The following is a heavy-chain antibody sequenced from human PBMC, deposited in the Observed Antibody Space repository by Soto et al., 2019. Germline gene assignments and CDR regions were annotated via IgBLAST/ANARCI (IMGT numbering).Heavy chain of an antibody. CDR3: ARSRWYSNWIDP. Sequence: PSETLSLTCTVSGGSISTYYWSWIRQPPGKGLEWIGYIYYSGSTTYNPSLRSPVTISVDTSKNQFSLKLSSVTAADTAVYYCARSRWYSNWIDPWGQGILVTVSS. J-gene: IGHJ5*02. V-gene: IGHV4-59*01. D-gene: IGHD1-20*01. CDR1: GGSISTYY. CDR2: IYYSGST.